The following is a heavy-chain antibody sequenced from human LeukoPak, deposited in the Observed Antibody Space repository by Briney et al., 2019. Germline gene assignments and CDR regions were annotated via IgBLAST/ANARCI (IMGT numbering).Heavy chain of an antibody. V-gene: IGHV4-39*01. J-gene: IGHJ4*02. Sequence: SETLSLTCTVSGGSISSSSYYWGWIGQPPGKGLEWIVSIYYSGTTYYNPSLKSRVTRSVDTSKNQFSLKLSTVTAADTALYYCAKLDFWTSYSTFDYWGQGSLVTVSS. CDR3: AKLDFWTSYSTFDY. CDR2: IYYSGTT. CDR1: GGSISSSSYY. D-gene: IGHD3/OR15-3a*01.